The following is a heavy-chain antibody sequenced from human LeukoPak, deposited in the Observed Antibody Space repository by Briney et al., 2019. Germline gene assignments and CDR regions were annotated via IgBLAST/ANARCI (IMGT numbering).Heavy chain of an antibody. Sequence: GGSLRLSCAASGFTFSDYYMSWIRQAPGKGLEWISYISSSGSTIYYADSVKGRFTISRDNARTSLYLQMNSLSAEDTAAYYCARERAIASLRPYYFDYWGQGTLVTVSS. D-gene: IGHD6-6*01. CDR2: ISSSGSTI. V-gene: IGHV3-11*01. J-gene: IGHJ4*02. CDR3: ARERAIASLRPYYFDY. CDR1: GFTFSDYY.